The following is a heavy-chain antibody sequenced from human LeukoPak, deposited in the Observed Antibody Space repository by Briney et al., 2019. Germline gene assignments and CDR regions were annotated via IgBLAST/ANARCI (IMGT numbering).Heavy chain of an antibody. D-gene: IGHD3-10*01. CDR3: APYGSGSRDY. V-gene: IGHV1-69*01. Sequence: SVKVSCKASGGTFSSYAISWVRQAPGQGLEWMGGIIPIFGTANYAQKFQGTGTSTADESTRTAYMELRSLRSEDTAVYYCAPYGSGSRDYWGQGTLVTVSS. CDR1: GGTFSSYA. J-gene: IGHJ4*02. CDR2: IIPIFGTA.